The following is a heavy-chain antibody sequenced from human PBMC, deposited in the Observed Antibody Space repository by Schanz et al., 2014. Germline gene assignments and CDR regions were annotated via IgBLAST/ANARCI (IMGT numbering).Heavy chain of an antibody. Sequence: EVQLVESGGELVQPGGSLRLSCAASGFTFSSYWMHWVRQVPGKGPVWVSRINGDGSSTLYADSVKGRFTISRENVKNTLYLQMNSLRAEDTAVYYCARSTSMYFLQWGQGAGVTVSS. V-gene: IGHV3-74*01. D-gene: IGHD2-2*01. J-gene: IGHJ1*01. CDR1: GFTFSSYW. CDR2: INGDGSST. CDR3: ARSTSMYFLQ.